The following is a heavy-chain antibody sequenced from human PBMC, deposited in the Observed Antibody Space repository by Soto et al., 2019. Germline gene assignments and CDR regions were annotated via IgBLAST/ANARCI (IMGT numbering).Heavy chain of an antibody. D-gene: IGHD3-10*01. J-gene: IGHJ4*02. V-gene: IGHV4-39*01. CDR2: IYYSGST. Sequence: SETLSLTCTVSGGSISSSSYYWGWIRQPPGKGLEWIGSIYYSGSTYYNPSLKSRVTISVDTSKNQFSLKLSSVTAADTAVYYCARREVLLWFGELMPFDYWGQGTLVTVSS. CDR3: ARREVLLWFGELMPFDY. CDR1: GGSISSSSYY.